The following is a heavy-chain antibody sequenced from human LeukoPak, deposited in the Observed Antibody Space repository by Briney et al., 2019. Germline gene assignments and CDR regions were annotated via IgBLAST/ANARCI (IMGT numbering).Heavy chain of an antibody. CDR2: IKQDGSEK. V-gene: IGHV3-7*01. Sequence: GGSLRLSCAASGFTFSSYWMSWVRQAPGEGLEWVANIKQDGSEKYYVDSVKGRFTISRDNAKNSLYLQMNSLRAEDTAVYYCARDPGIAVADYYFDYWGQGTLVTVSS. CDR3: ARDPGIAVADYYFDY. CDR1: GFTFSSYW. D-gene: IGHD6-19*01. J-gene: IGHJ4*02.